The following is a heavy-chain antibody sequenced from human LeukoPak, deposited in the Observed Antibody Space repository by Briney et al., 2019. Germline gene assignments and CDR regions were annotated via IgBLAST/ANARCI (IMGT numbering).Heavy chain of an antibody. CDR1: SDSFSAYY. Sequence: PSETLSLTCAVYSDSFSAYYWSWIRQPPGKGLEWIGDINHSGSTNYNPSLKSRVTMSVDTSKNQFSLKLSSVTAADTAVFYCARGPRGISPSFDYWGQGTLVTVSS. CDR2: INHSGST. V-gene: IGHV4-34*01. J-gene: IGHJ4*02. CDR3: ARGPRGISPSFDY.